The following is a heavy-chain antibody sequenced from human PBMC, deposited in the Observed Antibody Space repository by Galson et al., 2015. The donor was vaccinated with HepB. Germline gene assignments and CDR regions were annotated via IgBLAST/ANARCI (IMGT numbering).Heavy chain of an antibody. CDR3: AIVGLGGGDQVAFDI. J-gene: IGHJ3*02. D-gene: IGHD2-21*01. V-gene: IGHV4-4*02. CDR2: IYHSGST. Sequence: SETLSLTCAVSGGSISSSNWWSWVRQPPGKGLEWIGEIYHSGSTNYNPSLKSRVTISVDKSKNQFSLKLGSVTAADTAVYYCAIVGLGGGDQVAFDIWGQGTMVTVSS. CDR1: GGSISSSNW.